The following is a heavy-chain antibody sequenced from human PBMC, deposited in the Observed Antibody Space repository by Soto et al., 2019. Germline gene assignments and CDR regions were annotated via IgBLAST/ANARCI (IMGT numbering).Heavy chain of an antibody. CDR1: GYTFTGYY. V-gene: IGHV1-2*02. Sequence: ASVKVSCKASGYTFTGYYMHWLRQAAGQGLEWMGWINPNSGGTNYAQKFQGRVTMTRDTSISTAYMELSRLRSDDTAVYYCARGLAELLESYYGMDVWGQGTTVTVSS. D-gene: IGHD2-15*01. CDR3: ARGLAELLESYYGMDV. CDR2: INPNSGGT. J-gene: IGHJ6*02.